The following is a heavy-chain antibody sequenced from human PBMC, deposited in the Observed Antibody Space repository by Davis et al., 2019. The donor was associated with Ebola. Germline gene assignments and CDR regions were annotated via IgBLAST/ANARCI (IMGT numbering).Heavy chain of an antibody. CDR3: AIGADPFDY. V-gene: IGHV4-38-2*02. D-gene: IGHD4-17*01. CDR1: GYSISSGYY. J-gene: IGHJ4*02. Sequence: PSETLSLTCTVSGYSISSGYYWGWIRQPPGKGLEWVGYIYYSGSTNYNPSLKSRVTISVDTSKNQFSLKLSSVTAADTAVYYCAIGADPFDYWGQGTLVTVSS. CDR2: IYYSGST.